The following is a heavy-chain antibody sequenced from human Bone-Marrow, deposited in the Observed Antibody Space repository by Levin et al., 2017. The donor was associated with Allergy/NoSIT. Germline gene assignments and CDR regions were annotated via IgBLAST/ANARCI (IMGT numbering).Heavy chain of an antibody. CDR2: IYYSGST. V-gene: IGHV4-30-4*01. Sequence: SQTLSLTCAVSGGSLTNGDYYWSWIRQSPGKGLEWIGYIYYSGSTYYNPSLKSRVLISIDTSENQFSLKLKSVTAADTAVYFCARAAHYEFVWGSFRFFDHWGQGSLVTVSS. CDR3: ARAAHYEFVWGSFRFFDH. CDR1: GGSLTNGDYY. D-gene: IGHD3-16*02. J-gene: IGHJ4*02.